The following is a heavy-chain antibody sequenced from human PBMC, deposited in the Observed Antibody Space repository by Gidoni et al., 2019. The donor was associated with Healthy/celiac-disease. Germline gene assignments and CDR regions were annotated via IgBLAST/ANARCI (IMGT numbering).Heavy chain of an antibody. CDR3: AKAERITIFGVAQDWFDP. V-gene: IGHV3-30*18. Sequence: QVQLVESGGGVVQPGRSLRLSCAASGFTFSIYGMHWVRQAPGKGLEWVAVISYDGSNKYYADSVKGRFTISRDNSKNTLYLQMNSLRAEDTAVYYCAKAERITIFGVAQDWFDPWGQGTLVTVSS. D-gene: IGHD3-3*01. CDR1: GFTFSIYG. J-gene: IGHJ5*02. CDR2: ISYDGSNK.